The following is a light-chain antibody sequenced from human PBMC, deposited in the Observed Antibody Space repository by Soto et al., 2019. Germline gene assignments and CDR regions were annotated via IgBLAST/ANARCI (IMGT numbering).Light chain of an antibody. CDR1: QGISNW. Sequence: DIQMTQSPSSVSASVGDRVNITCRASQGISNWLGWHQQKPGKAPKLLIYAASSLQSGVPSRFSGSGSGTHFTLTISSLQPEDFATYYCQQANSFPLTFGGGTKVEIK. V-gene: IGKV1-12*01. CDR2: AAS. J-gene: IGKJ4*01. CDR3: QQANSFPLT.